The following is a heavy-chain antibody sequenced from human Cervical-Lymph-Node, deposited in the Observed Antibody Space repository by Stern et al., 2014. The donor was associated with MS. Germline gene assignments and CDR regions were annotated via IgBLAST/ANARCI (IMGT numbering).Heavy chain of an antibody. D-gene: IGHD3-3*01. CDR1: GFIFGNFA. V-gene: IGHV3-49*03. CDR3: TKSYYDFYYGMDV. CDR2: IRSKPYGGTT. Sequence: EVQLVESGGGFVQPGRSLRLSCTASGFIFGNFAMSWFRQCPGKGLEWVGLIRSKPYGGTTEYAASVEGRFTISRDDSKSIAYLQMNSLKTEDTAVYYCTKSYYDFYYGMDVWGQGTTVTVSS. J-gene: IGHJ6*02.